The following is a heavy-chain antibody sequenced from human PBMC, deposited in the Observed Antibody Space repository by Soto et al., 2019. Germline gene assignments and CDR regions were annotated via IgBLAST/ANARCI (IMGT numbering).Heavy chain of an antibody. V-gene: IGHV3-74*01. CDR2: MDNDGGVT. J-gene: IGHJ5*02. CDR1: GFTFRGYW. CDR3: ARDTPHNWFDP. Sequence: GGSLRLSCAASGFTFRGYWMHWVRQVPGKGLVWVAGMDNDGGVTNYADSVQGRFIISRDDTRNTIHLQMNSLRSEDSAIYYCARDTPHNWFDPWGQGIVVTVSS.